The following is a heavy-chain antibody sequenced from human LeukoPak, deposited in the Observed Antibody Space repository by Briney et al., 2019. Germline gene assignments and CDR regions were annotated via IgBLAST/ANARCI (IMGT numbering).Heavy chain of an antibody. J-gene: IGHJ4*02. CDR2: IYTSGST. Sequence: SQTLSLTCAVSGGSISSGSYYWSWIRQPAGKGLEWIGRIYTSGSTNYNPSLKSRVTISVDTSKNQFSLKLSSVTAADTAVYYCARGGEMATWVDYWGQGTLVTVSS. D-gene: IGHD5-24*01. V-gene: IGHV4-61*02. CDR1: GGSISSGSYY. CDR3: ARGGEMATWVDY.